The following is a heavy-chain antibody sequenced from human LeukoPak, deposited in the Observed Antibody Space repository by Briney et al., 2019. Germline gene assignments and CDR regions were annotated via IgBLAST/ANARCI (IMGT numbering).Heavy chain of an antibody. V-gene: IGHV3-66*02. CDR2: IYTGGDT. CDR1: GFTVTGTY. Sequence: GGSLRLSCAASGFTVTGTYMSWVRQAPGKGLEWVSVIYTGGDTYYADSVKGRFTVSRDNSKNTLYLQMSSLRTEDTAVYYCSRGDDFSGDSWGQGTLVTVSS. CDR3: SRGDDFSGDS. D-gene: IGHD3-16*01. J-gene: IGHJ5*01.